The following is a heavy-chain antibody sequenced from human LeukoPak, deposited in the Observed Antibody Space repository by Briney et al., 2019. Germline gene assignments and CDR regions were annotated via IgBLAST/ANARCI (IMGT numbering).Heavy chain of an antibody. CDR2: IHPSGGT. D-gene: IGHD3-22*01. V-gene: IGHV4-4*02. Sequence: GSLRLSCVASDFTFRFYWMTWVRQPPGKGLEWIGEIHPSGGTNYYPSLKSRVTISLDKSKNQFSLGLTSVTAADTAVYYCATYYDSDAYKFDYWGQGTLVTVSS. CDR1: DFTFRFYW. J-gene: IGHJ4*02. CDR3: ATYYDSDAYKFDY.